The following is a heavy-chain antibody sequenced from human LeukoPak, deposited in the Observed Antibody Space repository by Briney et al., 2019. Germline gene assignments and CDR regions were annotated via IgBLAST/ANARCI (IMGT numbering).Heavy chain of an antibody. CDR2: IYYSGST. CDR1: GGSISSYY. CDR3: AREGVGATDDAFDI. D-gene: IGHD1-26*01. Sequence: SETLSLTCTVSGGSISSYYWSWVRQPPRKGLEWIGYIYYSGSTNYNPSLKSRVTISVDTSKNQFSLKLSSVTAADTAVYYCAREGVGATDDAFDIWGQGTMVTASS. J-gene: IGHJ3*02. V-gene: IGHV4-59*01.